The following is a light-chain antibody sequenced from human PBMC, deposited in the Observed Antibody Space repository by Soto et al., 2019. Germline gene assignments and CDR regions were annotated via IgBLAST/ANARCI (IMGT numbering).Light chain of an antibody. CDR3: SSYTSSITYV. CDR1: SSDVGGYNY. J-gene: IGLJ1*01. V-gene: IGLV2-14*01. Sequence: QSVLTQPASVSRSPGQSITISCTGTSSDVGGYNYVSWYQQHPGKAPKLMIYEVTNRPSGVSNRFSGSKSGNTASLTISGLQADDETDYYCSSYTSSITYVFGTGTKLTVL. CDR2: EVT.